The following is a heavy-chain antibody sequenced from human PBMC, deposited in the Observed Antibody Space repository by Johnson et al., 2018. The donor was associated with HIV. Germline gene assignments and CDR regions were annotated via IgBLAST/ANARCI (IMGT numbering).Heavy chain of an antibody. V-gene: IGHV3-11*04. J-gene: IGHJ3*02. CDR3: ARCGYSSYWDPFDI. CDR1: GFTFSDSY. CDR2: ISSGGSGM. Sequence: QVQLVESGGGLVRPGESLRLSCVASGFTFSDSYMNWIRQAPGKGLEWIAYISSGGSGMNYADSVKGRFTVSRDNAKKSLYLQMNSLRAEDTALYYCARCGYSSYWDPFDIWGQGTMVTVSS. D-gene: IGHD5-12*01.